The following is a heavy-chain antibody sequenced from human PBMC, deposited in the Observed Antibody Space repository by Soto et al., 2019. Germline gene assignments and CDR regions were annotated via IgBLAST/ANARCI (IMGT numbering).Heavy chain of an antibody. CDR3: ARGIWEMATIRPENY. J-gene: IGHJ4*02. CDR2: MNPNSGNT. Sequence: ASVKVSCKASGYTFTSYDINWVRQATGQGLEWMGWMNPNSGNTGYAQKFQGRVTMTRNTSISTAYMELSSLRSEDTAVYYCARGIWEMATIRPENYWGQGTPVTVSS. CDR1: GYTFTSYD. V-gene: IGHV1-8*01. D-gene: IGHD5-12*01.